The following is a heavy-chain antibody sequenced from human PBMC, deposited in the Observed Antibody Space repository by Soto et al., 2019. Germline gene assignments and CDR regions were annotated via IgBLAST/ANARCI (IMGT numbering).Heavy chain of an antibody. Sequence: SETLSLTCTVSGGSISSSSYYWGWIRQPPGKGLEWIGSIYYSGSTYYNPSLKSRVTISVDTSKNQFSLKLSSVTAADTAVYYCARQGLPAANLFPTYYYYYYMDVWGKGTTVTVSS. CDR2: IYYSGST. CDR3: ARQGLPAANLFPTYYYYYYMDV. J-gene: IGHJ6*03. V-gene: IGHV4-39*01. D-gene: IGHD2-2*01. CDR1: GGSISSSSYY.